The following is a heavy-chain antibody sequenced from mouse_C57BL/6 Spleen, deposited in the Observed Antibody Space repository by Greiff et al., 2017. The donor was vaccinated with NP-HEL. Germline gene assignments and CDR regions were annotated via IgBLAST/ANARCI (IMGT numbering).Heavy chain of an antibody. CDR1: GYTFTSYW. J-gene: IGHJ2*01. D-gene: IGHD4-1*01. CDR2: IDPSDSYT. V-gene: IGHV1-50*01. Sequence: VQLQQSGAELVKPGASVKLSCKASGYTFTSYWMQWVKQRPGQGLEWIGEIDPSDSYTNYNQKFKGKATLTVDTSSSTAYMQLSSLTSEDSAVYYCLARTGTFDYWGQGTTLTVSS. CDR3: LARTGTFDY.